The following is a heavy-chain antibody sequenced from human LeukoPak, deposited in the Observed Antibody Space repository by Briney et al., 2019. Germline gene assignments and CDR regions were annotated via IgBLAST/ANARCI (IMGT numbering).Heavy chain of an antibody. D-gene: IGHD1-26*01. Sequence: GGSLRLSCAASGFTFSSYAMHWVRQAPGKGLEWVAVISYDGSNKYYADSVKGRFTISRDNAKNSLYLQMNSLRAEDTAVYYCAGDSGGSYYIGSDYWGQGTLVTVSS. CDR2: ISYDGSNK. J-gene: IGHJ4*02. V-gene: IGHV3-30-3*01. CDR3: AGDSGGSYYIGSDY. CDR1: GFTFSSYA.